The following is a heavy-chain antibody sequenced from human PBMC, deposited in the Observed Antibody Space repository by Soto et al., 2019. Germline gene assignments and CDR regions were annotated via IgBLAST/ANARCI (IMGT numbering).Heavy chain of an antibody. V-gene: IGHV1-24*01. Sequence: GASVKVSCKVSGYTLTEISMHWVRQAPGKGLEWMGGLDPEDGETIYAQKFQGRATMTEDTSTDTAYMELSSLRSEDTAVYYCATDSSSGSYFEIAYWGQGTLVTVSS. CDR3: ATDSSSGSYFEIAY. CDR2: LDPEDGET. D-gene: IGHD1-26*01. J-gene: IGHJ4*02. CDR1: GYTLTEIS.